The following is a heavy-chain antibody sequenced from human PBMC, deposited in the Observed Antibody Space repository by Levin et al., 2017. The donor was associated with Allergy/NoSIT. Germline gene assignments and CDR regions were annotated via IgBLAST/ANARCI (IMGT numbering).Heavy chain of an antibody. J-gene: IGHJ4*02. Sequence: SETLSLTCTVSGGSISSYYWSWIRQPPGKGLEWIGYIYYSGSTNYNPSLKSRVTISVDTSKNQFSLKLSSVTAADTAVYYCARVTGYSYGFDYWGQGTLVTVSS. CDR3: ARVTGYSYGFDY. CDR2: IYYSGST. V-gene: IGHV4-59*01. D-gene: IGHD5-18*01. CDR1: GGSISSYY.